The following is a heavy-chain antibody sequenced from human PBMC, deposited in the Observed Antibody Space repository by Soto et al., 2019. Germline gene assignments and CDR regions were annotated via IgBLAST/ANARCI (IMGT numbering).Heavy chain of an antibody. D-gene: IGHD3-10*01. J-gene: IGHJ4*02. CDR3: ARSLGYFGSGSYYKGVDY. Sequence: QVQLQESGPGLVKPSGTLSLTCAVSGGSISSSNWWSWVRQPPGKGLEWIGEIYHSGSTNHNPSLKSRVTISVDKYKNQFSLKLSSVTAADTAVYYCARSLGYFGSGSYYKGVDYWGQGTLVTVSS. CDR1: GGSISSSNW. CDR2: IYHSGST. V-gene: IGHV4-4*02.